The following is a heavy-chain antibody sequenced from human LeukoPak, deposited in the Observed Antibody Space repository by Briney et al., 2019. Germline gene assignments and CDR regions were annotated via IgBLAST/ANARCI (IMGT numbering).Heavy chain of an antibody. CDR2: ISGSGGST. V-gene: IGHV3-23*01. J-gene: IGHJ4*02. CDR3: AKDRGEYNWNYGDY. CDR1: GFTFSTYG. Sequence: GGSLRLSCEASGFTFSTYGINWVRQAPGKGLEWVSAISGSGGSTYYADSVKGRFTISRDNSKNTLYLQMNSLRAEDTAVYYCAKDRGEYNWNYGDYWGQGTLVTVSS. D-gene: IGHD1-7*01.